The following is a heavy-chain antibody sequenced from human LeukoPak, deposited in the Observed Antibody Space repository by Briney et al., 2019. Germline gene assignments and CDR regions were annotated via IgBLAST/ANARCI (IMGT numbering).Heavy chain of an antibody. CDR2: ISYDGSKK. V-gene: IGHV3-30-3*01. D-gene: IGHD3-10*01. CDR3: AKGYYYLDY. CDR1: GFTFSSYA. J-gene: IGHJ4*02. Sequence: GRSLRLSCAASGFTFSSYAMDWIRQAPGKGLEWVAVISYDGSKKYYADSVRGRFTISRDNSKNTVYLQMNSLRAEDTAVYYCAKGYYYLDYWGQGTLVTVSS.